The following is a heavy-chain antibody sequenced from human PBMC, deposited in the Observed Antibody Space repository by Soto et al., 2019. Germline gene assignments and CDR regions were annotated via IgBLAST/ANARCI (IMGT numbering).Heavy chain of an antibody. V-gene: IGHV6-1*01. CDR2: TYYRSKWYN. CDR1: GDSVSSNSAA. Sequence: SQTLSLTCAISGDSVSSNSAAWNWIRQSPSRGLEWLGRTYYRSKWYNDYAVSVKSRITINPDTSKNQFSLQLNSVTPEDTAVYYCASLGQREQWLAYYYYYMDVWGKGTTVTVSS. CDR3: ASLGQREQWLAYYYYYMDV. J-gene: IGHJ6*03. D-gene: IGHD6-19*01.